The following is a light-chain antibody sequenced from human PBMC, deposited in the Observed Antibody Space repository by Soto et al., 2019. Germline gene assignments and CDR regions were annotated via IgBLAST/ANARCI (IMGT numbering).Light chain of an antibody. CDR2: DAS. CDR3: QQSSSTPQT. Sequence: DIQMTQSPSSLSASVGDRVTITCQASQDISNYLNWYQQKPGKAPKLLIYDASNLGTGVPSRFSGSGSGTDFTFTISSLQPEDIETYYCQQSSSTPQTFGGGTKVDIK. CDR1: QDISNY. J-gene: IGKJ4*01. V-gene: IGKV1-33*01.